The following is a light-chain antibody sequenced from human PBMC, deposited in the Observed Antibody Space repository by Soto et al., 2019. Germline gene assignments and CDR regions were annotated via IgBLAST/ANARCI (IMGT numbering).Light chain of an antibody. CDR3: QHRIDWPLT. Sequence: EIVLTQSPATLSLSPGERATLSCRASQSVSRQLAWYQQKPGQAPRLLISDASNRATGIPARFSGSGSGTDFTLSVSSLEPEDFAVYYCQHRIDWPLTFGGGTKVEMK. CDR1: QSVSRQ. CDR2: DAS. J-gene: IGKJ4*01. V-gene: IGKV3-11*01.